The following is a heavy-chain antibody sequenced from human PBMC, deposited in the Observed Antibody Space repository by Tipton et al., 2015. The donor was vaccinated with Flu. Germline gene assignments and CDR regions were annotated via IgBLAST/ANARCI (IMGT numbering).Heavy chain of an antibody. J-gene: IGHJ6*02. Sequence: TLSLTCTVSGGSISSYYWSWIRQPPGKGLEWIGYIYYSGSTNYNPSLKSRVTISVDTSKNQFSLKLSSVTAADTAVYYCARGGSITIFGVARPSYYGMDVWGQGTTVTVSS. V-gene: IGHV4-59*01. CDR3: ARGGSITIFGVARPSYYGMDV. CDR1: GGSISSYY. CDR2: IYYSGST. D-gene: IGHD3-3*01.